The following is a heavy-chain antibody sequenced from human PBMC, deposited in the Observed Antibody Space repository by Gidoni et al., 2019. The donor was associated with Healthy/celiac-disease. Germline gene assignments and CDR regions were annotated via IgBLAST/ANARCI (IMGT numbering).Heavy chain of an antibody. Sequence: QAQLVQSGAEVKKPGASVKVSCKVAGYTLTELSMHWVRQAPGKGLEWMGGFDLEDGETIYAQKCQGRVTMTEDTSTDTAYMELSSLRSEDTAVYYCTTGSSGWWFDPWGQGTLVTVSS. J-gene: IGHJ5*02. CDR2: FDLEDGET. D-gene: IGHD6-19*01. V-gene: IGHV1-24*01. CDR1: GYTLTELS. CDR3: TTGSSGWWFDP.